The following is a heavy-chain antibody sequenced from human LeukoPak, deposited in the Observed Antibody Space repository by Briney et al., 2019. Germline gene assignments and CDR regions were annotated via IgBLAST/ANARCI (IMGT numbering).Heavy chain of an antibody. CDR3: ARAEVLWFGELRNWFDP. D-gene: IGHD3-10*01. Sequence: SETLSLTCTVSGGSISSSSYYWGWIRQPPGKGLEWIGSIYYSGSTYYNPSLKSRVTISVDTAKNQFSLKLSSVTAADTAVYYCARAEVLWFGELRNWFDPWGQGTLVTVSS. CDR2: IYYSGST. J-gene: IGHJ5*02. CDR1: GGSISSSSYY. V-gene: IGHV4-39*01.